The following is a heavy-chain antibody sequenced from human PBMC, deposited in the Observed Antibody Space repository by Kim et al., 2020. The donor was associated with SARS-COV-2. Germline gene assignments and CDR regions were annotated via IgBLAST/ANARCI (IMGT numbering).Heavy chain of an antibody. D-gene: IGHD1-20*01. V-gene: IGHV3-53*04. J-gene: IGHJ4*02. CDR2: TT. CDR3: ARNLVTGHDDF. Sequence: TTYSADSVKCRFTISRHNAKSTVYLHMNSLRAEDTAVYFCARNLVTGHDDFWGQGTLVTVSS.